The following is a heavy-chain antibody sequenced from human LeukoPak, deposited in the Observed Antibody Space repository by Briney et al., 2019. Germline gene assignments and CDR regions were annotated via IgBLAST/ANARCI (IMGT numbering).Heavy chain of an antibody. CDR1: GFTYDIHS. D-gene: IGHD1-7*01. CDR2: ISVNGGTT. J-gene: IGHJ4*02. Sequence: GSLRLSCAASGFTYDIHSMSWVRQAPGKGLEWVSGISVNGGTTYYADSVKGRFTISRDNSKNTMYLQMTSLRAEDTAIYYCAKDLGANRNYWAFDYWGQGALVTVSS. CDR3: AKDLGANRNYWAFDY. V-gene: IGHV3-23*01.